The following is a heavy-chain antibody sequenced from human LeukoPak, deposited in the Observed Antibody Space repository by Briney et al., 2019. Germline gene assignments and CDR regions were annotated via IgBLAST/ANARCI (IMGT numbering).Heavy chain of an antibody. CDR2: TSSSGNT. Sequence: SETLSLTCSVSGDSISYFYWSWIRQAAGKGLEWIGRTSSSGNTDYNAPLKSRVTISVDTSKNQFSLKLSSVTAADTAVYYCARDPPYSSSWSYYYYYYMDVWGKGTTVTISS. V-gene: IGHV4-4*07. J-gene: IGHJ6*03. CDR3: ARDPPYSSSWSYYYYYYMDV. CDR1: GDSISYFY. D-gene: IGHD6-13*01.